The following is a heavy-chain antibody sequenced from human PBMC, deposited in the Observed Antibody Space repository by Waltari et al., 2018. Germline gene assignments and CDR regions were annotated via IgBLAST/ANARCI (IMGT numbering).Heavy chain of an antibody. CDR2: VEPEDGET. CDR3: ATAPYYYDSSARQGAFDI. V-gene: IGHV1-69-2*01. D-gene: IGHD3-22*01. Sequence: EVQLVQSGAEVKKPGATVKISCKASGYTFTDYYMHWVQQAPGKGLEWMGRVEPEDGETIDAEKFQGRVTITADTSTDTAYMELSSLRSEDTAVYYCATAPYYYDSSARQGAFDIWGQGTMVTVSS. CDR1: GYTFTDYY. J-gene: IGHJ3*02.